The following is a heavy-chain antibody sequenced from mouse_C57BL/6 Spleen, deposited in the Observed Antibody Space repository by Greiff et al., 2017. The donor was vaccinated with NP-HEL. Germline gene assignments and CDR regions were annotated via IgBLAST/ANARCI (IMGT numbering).Heavy chain of an antibody. V-gene: IGHV1-15*01. D-gene: IGHD1-1*01. J-gene: IGHJ2*01. CDR3: TAYYGSSYYFDY. Sequence: VQLQQSGAELVRPGASVTLSCKASGYTFTDYEMHWVKQTPVHGLEWIGAIDPETGGTAYNQKFKGKAILTADKSSSTAYMELRSLTSEDSAVDYCTAYYGSSYYFDYWGQGTTLTVSS. CDR2: IDPETGGT. CDR1: GYTFTDYE.